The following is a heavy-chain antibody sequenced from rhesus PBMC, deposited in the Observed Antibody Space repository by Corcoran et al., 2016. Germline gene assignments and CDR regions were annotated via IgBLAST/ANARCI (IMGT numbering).Heavy chain of an antibody. D-gene: IGHD6-25*01. CDR2: NYGSSTST. V-gene: IGHV4-122*01. CDR1: GGSIRSSYY. J-gene: IGHJ4*01. CDR3: ARDLRYSGSSLPDY. Sequence: QVQLQESGPGLVKPSETLSLTCAVSGGSIRSSYYYWSWIRQAPGKGLEGIGYNYGSSTSTNYNTSLKSRVTISKDTSKNQFSLKLSSVNAADTAVYYCARDLRYSGSSLPDYWGQGVLVTVSS.